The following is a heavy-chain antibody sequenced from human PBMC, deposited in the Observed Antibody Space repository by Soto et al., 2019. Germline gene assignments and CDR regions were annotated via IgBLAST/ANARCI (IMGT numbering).Heavy chain of an antibody. D-gene: IGHD3-3*01. J-gene: IGHJ4*02. CDR1: GFTYSNYA. CDR2: IRASSSTI. CDR3: TRDFTWSEVY. Sequence: PWGSRRLSCAASGFTYSNYAMNCVRQAPEQGREWVAYIRASSSTIYYADSVKGRFTISRDNANNSLYLQMNCQSDEDTAVYYCTRDFTWSEVYWGQGVQVTVSS. V-gene: IGHV3-48*02.